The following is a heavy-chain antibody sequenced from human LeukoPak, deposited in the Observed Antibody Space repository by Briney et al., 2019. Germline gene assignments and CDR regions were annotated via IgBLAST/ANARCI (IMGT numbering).Heavy chain of an antibody. J-gene: IGHJ4*02. CDR2: ISGSGGST. CDR1: GFTFSDYN. CDR3: ATLPHYDLPDY. V-gene: IGHV3-23*01. Sequence: GGSLRLSCAASGFTFSDYNMRWIRQAPGKGLEWVSAISGSGGSTYYADSVKGRFTISRDNSKNTLYLQMNSLGAEDTAVYYCATLPHYDLPDYWGQGTLVTVSS. D-gene: IGHD3-9*01.